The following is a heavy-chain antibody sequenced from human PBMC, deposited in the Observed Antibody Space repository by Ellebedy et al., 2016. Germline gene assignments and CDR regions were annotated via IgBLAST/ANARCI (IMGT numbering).Heavy chain of an antibody. Sequence: HTGGSLRLSCAVSGFTFSSHWMHWVRQAPGKGLVWVSRINSDGSSTSYADSVKGRFTISRDNAKNTLYLQMNSLRPEDTAVYYCASGIIRSYGDYWGQGTLVTVSS. CDR3: ASGIIRSYGDY. D-gene: IGHD5-18*01. J-gene: IGHJ4*02. V-gene: IGHV3-74*01. CDR1: GFTFSSHW. CDR2: INSDGSST.